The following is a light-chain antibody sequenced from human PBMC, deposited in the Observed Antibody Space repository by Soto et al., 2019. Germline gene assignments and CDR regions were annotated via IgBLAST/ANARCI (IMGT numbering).Light chain of an antibody. CDR2: SAS. CDR3: QQYSSSSPT. J-gene: IGKJ2*01. V-gene: IGKV1-5*01. CDR1: QSINSW. Sequence: DIQMTQSPSTLSASVGDRVTITCRASQSINSWLAWYQQKPGKAPKLLIYSASSLESGVPSKFSGSGSVTEFTLTIDSLQPDDFATYYCQQYSSSSPTFGQGPKMEIK.